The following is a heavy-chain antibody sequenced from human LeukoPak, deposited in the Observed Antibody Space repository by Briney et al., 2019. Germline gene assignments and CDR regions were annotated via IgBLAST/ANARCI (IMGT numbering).Heavy chain of an antibody. Sequence: PGGSLRLSCAASGFTFRRYGIHWVRQAPGKGLEWVAFIRYDGTNKWYADSVKGRFTISRDNSKNMLYLQMNSLRAEDTAVYHCAKDRDYGDYPSAYYYYMDVWGKGTTVTVSS. V-gene: IGHV3-30*02. CDR1: GFTFRRYG. CDR2: IRYDGTNK. J-gene: IGHJ6*03. CDR3: AKDRDYGDYPSAYYYYMDV. D-gene: IGHD4-17*01.